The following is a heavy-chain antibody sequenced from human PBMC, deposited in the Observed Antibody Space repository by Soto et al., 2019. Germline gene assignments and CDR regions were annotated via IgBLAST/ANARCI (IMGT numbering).Heavy chain of an antibody. CDR1: GFTFSRHA. Sequence: QVQLVESGGGVVQPGRSLRLSCAASGFTFSRHAMHWVRQAPVKGLEWVAVISYDGSEKYYADSVKGRFTISRDSSKNTLYLQMDSLGPEDTAVYYCAREVGGSSPPGWRQGTLVTVFS. CDR3: AREVGGSSPPG. CDR2: ISYDGSEK. D-gene: IGHD6-6*01. J-gene: IGHJ4*02. V-gene: IGHV3-30-3*01.